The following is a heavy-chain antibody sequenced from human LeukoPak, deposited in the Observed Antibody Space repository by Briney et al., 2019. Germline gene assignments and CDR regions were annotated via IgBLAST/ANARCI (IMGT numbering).Heavy chain of an antibody. J-gene: IGHJ4*02. Sequence: SETLSLTCTVSGGSISNYYWSWIRQPPGKGLEWIGYIYYSGDTNYNPSLQSRVTISVDTSKNQFSLKLTSVTAADTAVYYCASSHPLGSNNDYYTPFDYWGQGALVIVSS. V-gene: IGHV4-59*01. CDR3: ASSHPLGSNNDYYTPFDY. CDR1: GGSISNYY. CDR2: IYYSGDT. D-gene: IGHD3-3*01.